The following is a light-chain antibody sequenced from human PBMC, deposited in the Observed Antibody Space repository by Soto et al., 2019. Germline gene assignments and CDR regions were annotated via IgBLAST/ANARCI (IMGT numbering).Light chain of an antibody. CDR3: QHYNHWPMYT. CDR1: QSVITN. Sequence: ELVMTQSPATLSASPGERATLSCRASQSVITNVAWYQQKPGQAPRLLIYGASTRATGIPARFSGSGSGTEFTLTISSLQSEDCAVYYCQHYNHWPMYTFGQGTKVEIK. V-gene: IGKV3-15*01. J-gene: IGKJ2*01. CDR2: GAS.